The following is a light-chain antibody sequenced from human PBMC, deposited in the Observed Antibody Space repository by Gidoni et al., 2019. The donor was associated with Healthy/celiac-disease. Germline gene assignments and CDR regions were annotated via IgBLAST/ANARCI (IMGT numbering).Light chain of an antibody. J-gene: IGKJ5*01. CDR3: QQRSNWPPFT. Sequence: EIVLTQSPATLSLSPGELATLYFRASQSVSSYLAWYQQKPGQAPRLLMYDASNRATGIPARFSGSGSGTDFTLTISSLEPEDFAVYYCQQRSNWPPFTFGQGTRLEIK. V-gene: IGKV3-11*01. CDR2: DAS. CDR1: QSVSSY.